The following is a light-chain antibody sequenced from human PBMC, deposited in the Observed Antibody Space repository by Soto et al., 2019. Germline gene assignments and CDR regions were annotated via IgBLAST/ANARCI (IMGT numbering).Light chain of an antibody. Sequence: QSALTQPASVSGSPVQSITISCTGTRSDVGGYNYVSWYQQHPGKAPKLMIYEVTNRPSGVSHRFSGSKSGNSAFLTIFGVKAEDEADYYSCSYLSGTNWVFGGGAKLTVL. CDR1: RSDVGGYNY. J-gene: IGLJ3*02. CDR2: EVT. CDR3: CSYLSGTNWV. V-gene: IGLV2-14*01.